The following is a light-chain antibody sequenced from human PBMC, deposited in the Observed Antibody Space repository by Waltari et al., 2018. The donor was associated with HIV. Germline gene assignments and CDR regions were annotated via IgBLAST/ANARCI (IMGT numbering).Light chain of an antibody. Sequence: DVVMTQSPLSLPVTLGQPASISCRSSESLVHSDGNTYLTWYQQRPGQSPRRLIDTVSNRDSRVTDRVSGSGSGTDFTLKISRVEDVDVEFYYRMKDTHWVTFGQGTKLEIK. CDR3: MKDTHWVT. CDR2: TVS. CDR1: ESLVHSDGNTY. J-gene: IGKJ2*01. V-gene: IGKV2-30*02.